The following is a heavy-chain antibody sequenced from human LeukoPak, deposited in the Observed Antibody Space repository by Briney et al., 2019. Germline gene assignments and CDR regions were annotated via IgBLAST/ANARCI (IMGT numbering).Heavy chain of an antibody. Sequence: ASVKVSCTASGGTFSSYAISWVRQAPGQGLEWMGGIIPIFGTANYAQKFQGRVTITADESTSTAYMELRSLRSDDTAMYYCARDSGYYDSSGCDYWGQGTLVTVSS. CDR1: GGTFSSYA. J-gene: IGHJ4*02. V-gene: IGHV1-69*01. CDR2: IIPIFGTA. D-gene: IGHD3-22*01. CDR3: ARDSGYYDSSGCDY.